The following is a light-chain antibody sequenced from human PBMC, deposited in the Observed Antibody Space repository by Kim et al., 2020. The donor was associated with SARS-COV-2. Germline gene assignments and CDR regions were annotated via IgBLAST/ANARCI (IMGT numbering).Light chain of an antibody. CDR3: QQYNNWPRT. Sequence: EVVMTQSPATLSVSPGERATLSCRASQSVSSNLAWYQQKPGQAPRLLIYGTSTRATGIPARFSGSGSGTEFTLIISSLQSADFAVYYCQQYNNWPRTFGQGTKVDIK. J-gene: IGKJ1*01. CDR1: QSVSSN. V-gene: IGKV3-15*01. CDR2: GTS.